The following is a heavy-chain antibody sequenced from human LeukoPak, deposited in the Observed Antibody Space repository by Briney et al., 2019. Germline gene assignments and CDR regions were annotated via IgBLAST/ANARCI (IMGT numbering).Heavy chain of an antibody. CDR1: GFSFRDYG. V-gene: IGHV3-30*02. D-gene: IGHD2-2*02. CDR2: IQYDGNNI. J-gene: IGHJ6*03. Sequence: GGSLRLSCTTSGFSFRDYGMHWVRQASGKGLELVAFIQYDGNNIYYANSVKGRFAISRDDSKNTLYLEMNSLRAEDTAVYYCARDKTIRTVVVPAAIPYYYMDVWGKGTTVTISS. CDR3: ARDKTIRTVVVPAAIPYYYMDV.